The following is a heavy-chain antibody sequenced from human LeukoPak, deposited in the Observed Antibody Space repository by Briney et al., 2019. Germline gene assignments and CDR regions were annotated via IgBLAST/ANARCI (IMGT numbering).Heavy chain of an antibody. CDR2: INPNSGGT. J-gene: IGHJ3*02. CDR3: ARGMDTAMVDHAFDI. D-gene: IGHD5-18*01. V-gene: IGHV1-2*02. CDR1: GYTFTGYY. Sequence: ASVKVSCKASGYTFTGYYMHWVRQAPGQGLEWMGWINPNSGGTNYAQKFQGRVTMTRDTSISTAYMELSRLRSDDTAVYYCARGMDTAMVDHAFDIWGQGTMVTVSS.